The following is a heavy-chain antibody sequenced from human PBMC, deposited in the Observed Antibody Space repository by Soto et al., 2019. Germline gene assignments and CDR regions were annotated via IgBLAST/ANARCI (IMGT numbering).Heavy chain of an antibody. D-gene: IGHD1-26*01. CDR2: IMPLYAKP. J-gene: IGHJ6*02. CDR3: ASLNNWSSGDGRIDV. Sequence: QVQLLQSGAEVKKPGSSVKVSCKASGGTFNTYTISWVRQVPGQGLEWMGGIMPLYAKPTYAQPFLGRITIAAYEQTSIVYMELSSLRSEDTALYYCASLNNWSSGDGRIDVWGRGTAVSVSS. CDR1: GGTFNTYT. V-gene: IGHV1-69*01.